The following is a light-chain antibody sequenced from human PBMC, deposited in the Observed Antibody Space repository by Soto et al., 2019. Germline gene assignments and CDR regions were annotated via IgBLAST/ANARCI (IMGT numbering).Light chain of an antibody. CDR3: QQSFSTPPT. V-gene: IGKV1-39*01. CDR2: DAP. Sequence: DIQMNQSPSSLSASVGDRVTITCRASQTISRFLNWYQWKPGKAPKFLIHDAPNLQSGVPTRFSGSGSGTDFTLTISSLQPEDFATYYCQQSFSTPPTFGQGTKLEIK. CDR1: QTISRF. J-gene: IGKJ2*01.